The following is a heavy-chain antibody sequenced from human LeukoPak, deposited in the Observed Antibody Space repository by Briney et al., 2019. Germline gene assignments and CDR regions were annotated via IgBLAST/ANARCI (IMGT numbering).Heavy chain of an antibody. J-gene: IGHJ5*02. D-gene: IGHD6-13*01. CDR1: GYTFTSYG. Sequence: ASVKVSCKTFGYTFTSYGITWLRQAPGQGLEWTGWISAYNGNTHYAQKLQDRVTMTTDTSTSTAYMELRSLRSDDTAVYYCARGPIAAAGTWHNWFDPWGQGTLVTVSS. V-gene: IGHV1-18*01. CDR3: ARGPIAAAGTWHNWFDP. CDR2: ISAYNGNT.